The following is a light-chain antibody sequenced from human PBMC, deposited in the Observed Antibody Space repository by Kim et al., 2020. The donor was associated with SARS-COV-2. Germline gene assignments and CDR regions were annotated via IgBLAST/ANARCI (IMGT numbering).Light chain of an antibody. J-gene: IGLJ1*01. CDR1: SSNIGNNC. CDR2: DNN. CDR3: GTWDSSLSAYV. Sequence: QEVTISCSGSSSNIGNNCVSWAQQLPGTAPKLLIYDNNKRPPGIPDRFSGSKSGTSATLGITGLQTGDEGDYYCGTWDSSLSAYVFGTGTKVTVL. V-gene: IGLV1-51*01.